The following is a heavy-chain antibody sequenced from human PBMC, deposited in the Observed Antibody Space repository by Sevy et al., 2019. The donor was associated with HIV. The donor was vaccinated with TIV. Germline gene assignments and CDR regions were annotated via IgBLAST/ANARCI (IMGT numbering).Heavy chain of an antibody. CDR2: ISSSSSTI. D-gene: IGHD3-16*01. CDR3: ARGGGGKPIDY. V-gene: IGHV3-48*01. J-gene: IGHJ4*02. CDR1: GFTFSSYS. Sequence: GESLKISCAASGFTFSSYSMNWVRQAPGKGLEWVSYISSSSSTIYYADSVKGRFTISRDNAKNSLYLQMKSLRGEDTAVYYWARGGGGKPIDYWGQGTLVTVSS.